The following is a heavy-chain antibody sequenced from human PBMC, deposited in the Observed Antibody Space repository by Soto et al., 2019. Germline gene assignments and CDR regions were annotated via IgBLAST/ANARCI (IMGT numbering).Heavy chain of an antibody. Sequence: SETLSLTCTVSGGSISSYYWSWIRQPPGKGLEWIGSIYYSGSTNYNPPLKSRVTISVDTSKNQFPLKLSSVTAADTAVYYCASHTPDYGDYGYYFDYWGQGTLVTVSS. V-gene: IGHV4-59*08. CDR1: GGSISSYY. CDR2: IYYSGST. CDR3: ASHTPDYGDYGYYFDY. D-gene: IGHD4-17*01. J-gene: IGHJ4*02.